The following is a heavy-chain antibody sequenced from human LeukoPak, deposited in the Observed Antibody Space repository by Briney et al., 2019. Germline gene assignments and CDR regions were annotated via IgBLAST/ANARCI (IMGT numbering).Heavy chain of an antibody. Sequence: SETLSLTCTVSGGSVSSGSYYWSWIRQPPGKGLEWIGYIYYSGSTNYNPSLKSRVTISVDTSKNQFSLKLSSVTAADTAVYYCARGHITMVRGPLGYYYGMDVWGQGTTVTVSS. D-gene: IGHD3-10*01. CDR1: GGSVSSGSYY. CDR3: ARGHITMVRGPLGYYYGMDV. V-gene: IGHV4-61*01. CDR2: IYYSGST. J-gene: IGHJ6*02.